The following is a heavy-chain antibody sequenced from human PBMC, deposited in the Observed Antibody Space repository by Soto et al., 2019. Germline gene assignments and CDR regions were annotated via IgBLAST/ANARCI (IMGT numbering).Heavy chain of an antibody. J-gene: IGHJ4*02. CDR1: GFTFGRYW. D-gene: IGHD1-7*01. CDR3: AAYLTSTWNSDFDY. Sequence: PGGSLRLSCAVSGFTFGRYWMHWVRQAPGKGLVWVSRINSDGSSTAYVDSVKGRFTISRDNAKNTLYLQMNSLRVEDTAVYYCAAYLTSTWNSDFDYWGQGALVTVSS. V-gene: IGHV3-74*03. CDR2: INSDGSST.